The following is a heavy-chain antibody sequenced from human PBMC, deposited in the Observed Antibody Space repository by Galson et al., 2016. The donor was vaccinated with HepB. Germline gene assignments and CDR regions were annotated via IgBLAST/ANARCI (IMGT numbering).Heavy chain of an antibody. CDR3: AREVSMVRGWLDP. V-gene: IGHV4-31*03. CDR1: GAFISSGGYY. CDR2: VYYSGST. D-gene: IGHD3-10*01. J-gene: IGHJ5*02. Sequence: TLSLTCNVSGAFISSGGYYWNWIRLHPGKGLEWIGCVYYSGSTYYNPSLESRATISVDTSENQFSLKLTSVTAADTAVYYCAREVSMVRGWLDPWGQGTRVTVSS.